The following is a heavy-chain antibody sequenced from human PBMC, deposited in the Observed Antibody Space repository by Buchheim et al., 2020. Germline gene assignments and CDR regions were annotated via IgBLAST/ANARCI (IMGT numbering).Heavy chain of an antibody. CDR2: ISSSGSTI. D-gene: IGHD5-18*01. CDR3: VREYSHGYIDAFDI. CDR1: GFTFSTYE. J-gene: IGHJ3*02. Sequence: EVQLVESGGALVQPGGSLRLSCAASGFTFSTYEMNWVRQAPGTGLEWVTYISSSGSTIYYADSVKGRFTISRDNAKNSLYLQMNSLRAEDAAIYYCVREYSHGYIDAFDIWGQGT. V-gene: IGHV3-48*03.